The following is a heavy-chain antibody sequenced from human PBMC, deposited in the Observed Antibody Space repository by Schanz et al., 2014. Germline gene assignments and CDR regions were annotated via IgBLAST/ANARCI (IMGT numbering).Heavy chain of an antibody. J-gene: IGHJ4*02. CDR1: GYTFTNFF. V-gene: IGHV1-46*03. CDR3: ARGSPENMIRGELDY. D-gene: IGHD3-10*01. Sequence: QVQLVQSGAEVKKPGASVNVSCKASGYTFTNFFLHWVRQAPGQGLEWMGIINPIGGSTTYAQKFRGAVTLTTDTSTDTAYLELTSLRSEDTAVYYCARGSPENMIRGELDYWGQGTLVTVSS. CDR2: INPIGGST.